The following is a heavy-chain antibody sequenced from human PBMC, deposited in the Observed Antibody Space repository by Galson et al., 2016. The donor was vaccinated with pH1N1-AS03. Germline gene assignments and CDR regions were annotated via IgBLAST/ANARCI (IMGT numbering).Heavy chain of an antibody. CDR1: GFNFSASA. D-gene: IGHD6-13*01. CDR3: TRHPRRAAGGLGGFDP. V-gene: IGHV3-73*01. CDR2: IRAKAYNYAT. Sequence: SLRLSCAASGFNFSASAMHWVRQTSGKGLEWIGRIRAKAYNYATEYAAPVRGRFTISKDDSKNTAFLQMNSLKIEDTAVYYRTRHPRRAAGGLGGFDPWGQGTLVTVSS. J-gene: IGHJ5*02.